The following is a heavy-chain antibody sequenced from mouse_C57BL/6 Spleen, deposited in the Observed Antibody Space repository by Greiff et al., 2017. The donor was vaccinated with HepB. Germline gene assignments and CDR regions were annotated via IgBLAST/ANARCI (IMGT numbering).Heavy chain of an antibody. CDR2: IDPSDSYT. CDR3: ARLTGTITGYFDV. Sequence: QVQLQQPGAELVKPGASVKLSCKASGYTFTSYWMQWVKQRPGQGLEWIGEIDPSDSYTNYNQKFKGKATLTVDTSSSTAYMQLSSLTSEDSAVYYCARLTGTITGYFDVWGTRTTVTVSS. J-gene: IGHJ1*03. CDR1: GYTFTSYW. V-gene: IGHV1-50*01. D-gene: IGHD4-1*01.